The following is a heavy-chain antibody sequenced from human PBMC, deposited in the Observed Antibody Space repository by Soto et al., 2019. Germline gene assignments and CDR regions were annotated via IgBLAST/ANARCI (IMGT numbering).Heavy chain of an antibody. V-gene: IGHV5-10-1*01. Sequence: PGESLKISCKGSGYSFAGYWITWVRQKPGKGLEWMGRIDPSDSQTYYSPSFRGHVTISATKSITTVFLQWSSLRASDTAMYYCARQIYDSDTGPNYQYYFDSWGQGTPVTVSS. CDR1: GYSFAGYW. J-gene: IGHJ4*02. D-gene: IGHD3-22*01. CDR2: IDPSDSQT. CDR3: ARQIYDSDTGPNYQYYFDS.